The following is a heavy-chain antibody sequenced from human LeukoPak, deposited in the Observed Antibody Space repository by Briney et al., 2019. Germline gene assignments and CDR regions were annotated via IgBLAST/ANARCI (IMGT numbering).Heavy chain of an antibody. CDR3: AKDGVLLWFGELLYYFDY. CDR1: GFTFSSYA. J-gene: IGHJ4*02. V-gene: IGHV3-23*01. Sequence: PGGSLRLSCAASGFTFSSYAMSWVRQAPGKGLEWVSAISGSGGSTYYADSVKGRFTISRDNSKSTLYLQMNSLRAEDTAVYYCAKDGVLLWFGELLYYFDYWGQGTLVTVSS. D-gene: IGHD3-10*01. CDR2: ISGSGGST.